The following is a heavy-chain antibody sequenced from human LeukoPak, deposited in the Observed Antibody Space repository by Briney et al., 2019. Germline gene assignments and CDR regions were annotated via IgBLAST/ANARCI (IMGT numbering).Heavy chain of an antibody. CDR3: ARAGDYAEVEH. D-gene: IGHD4-17*01. J-gene: IGHJ1*01. Sequence: SETLSLTCSVSGVSISGVSITSYFWTWIRQPPGKGLEWIGYIYCSGNTNYNPSLKSRVTMSLDTSKNEFSLSLSSVTAADTAVYYCARAGDYAEVEHWGQGTLVTVSS. CDR2: IYCSGNT. V-gene: IGHV4-61*01. CDR1: GVSISGVSITSYF.